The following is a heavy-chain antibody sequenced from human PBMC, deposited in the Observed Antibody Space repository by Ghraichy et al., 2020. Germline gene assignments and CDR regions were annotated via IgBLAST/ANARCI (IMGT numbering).Heavy chain of an antibody. J-gene: IGHJ4*02. D-gene: IGHD6-19*01. V-gene: IGHV4-61*01. CDR1: GGSVRSAPYY. Sequence: ETLSLTCTVSGGSVRSAPYYWSWIRQSPGRGLEYIGYIHYSGSTNYNPSLKSRVTISVDTSKNQVSLKLTSVTAADTALYYCARDQGYSSGYYLDSWGQGTLVTVPS. CDR2: IHYSGST. CDR3: ARDQGYSSGYYLDS.